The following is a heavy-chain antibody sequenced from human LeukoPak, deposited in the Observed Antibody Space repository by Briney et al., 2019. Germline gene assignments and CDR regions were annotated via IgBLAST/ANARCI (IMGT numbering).Heavy chain of an antibody. CDR2: ISWNSGSI. D-gene: IGHD6-19*01. CDR1: GFTFDDYA. V-gene: IGHV3-9*01. J-gene: IGHJ4*02. Sequence: GGSLRLSCAASGFTFDDYAMHWVRQAPGKGLEWVSGISWNSGSIGYADSVKGRFTISRDNAKNSLYLQMNSLRAEDTALYYCAKDIARYSSGLVIHWGQGTLVTVSS. CDR3: AKDIARYSSGLVIH.